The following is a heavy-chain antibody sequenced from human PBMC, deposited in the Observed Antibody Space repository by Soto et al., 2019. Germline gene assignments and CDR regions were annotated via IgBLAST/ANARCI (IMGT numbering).Heavy chain of an antibody. CDR2: IYNGGST. J-gene: IGHJ4*02. CDR3: ARGPSGDKVDS. D-gene: IGHD7-27*01. Sequence: QVQLQESGPGLVKPSQTQSLSCTVSGGSSSPVNYWWSWIRQSPDMGLECIGHIYNGGSTYNNPSLESLVTMSVDTSKNQLSLTLSSVSAADTAVYYCARGPSGDKVDSWGQGTLVTVSS. V-gene: IGHV4-30-4*01. CDR1: GGSSSPVNYW.